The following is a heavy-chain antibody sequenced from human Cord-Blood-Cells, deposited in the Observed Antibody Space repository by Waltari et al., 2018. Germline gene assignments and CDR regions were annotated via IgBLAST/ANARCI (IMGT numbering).Heavy chain of an antibody. CDR2: IIPILGIA. CDR1: GGTFSSYA. J-gene: IGHJ4*02. V-gene: IGHV1-69*09. Sequence: QVQLVQSGAEVKKPGSSVKVSCRASGGTFSSYALSWVRQAPGQGLEWMGRIIPILGIANYAQKFQGRVTITADKSTSTAYMELSSLRSEDTAVYYCASEVGPRDYWGQGTLVTVSS. D-gene: IGHD1-26*01. CDR3: ASEVGPRDY.